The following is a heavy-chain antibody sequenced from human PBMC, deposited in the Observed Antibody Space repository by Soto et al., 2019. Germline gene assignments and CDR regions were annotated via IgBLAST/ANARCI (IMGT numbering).Heavy chain of an antibody. CDR3: ARDGYGYNPAPFDY. CDR1: GGTFSSYA. CDR2: IIPIFGTA. Sequence: XSVKVSCQASGGTFSSYAISWVRQAPGQGLEWMGGIIPIFGTANYAQKFQGRVTITADESTSTAYMELSSLRSEDTAVYYCARDGYGYNPAPFDYWGQGTLVTV. D-gene: IGHD5-18*01. J-gene: IGHJ4*02. V-gene: IGHV1-69*13.